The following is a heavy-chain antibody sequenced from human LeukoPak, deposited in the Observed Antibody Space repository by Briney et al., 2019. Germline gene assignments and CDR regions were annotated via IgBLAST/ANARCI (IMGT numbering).Heavy chain of an antibody. CDR2: INHSGST. J-gene: IGHJ5*02. V-gene: IGHV4-34*01. D-gene: IGHD1-26*01. CDR1: GGSFSGYY. CDR3: ARDRRLGAKGSWFDP. Sequence: PSETLSLTCAVYGGSFSGYYWSWIRQPPGKGLEWIGEINHSGSTNYNPSLKSRVTISVDTSKNQFSLKLSSVTAADTAVYYCARDRRLGAKGSWFDPCGQVTLVTVSS.